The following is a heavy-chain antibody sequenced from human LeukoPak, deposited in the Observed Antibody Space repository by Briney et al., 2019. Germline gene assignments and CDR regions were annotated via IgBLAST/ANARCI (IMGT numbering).Heavy chain of an antibody. D-gene: IGHD4-17*01. CDR1: GGSISSGGYY. CDR2: IYYSGST. Sequence: SETLSLTCTVSGGSISSGGYYWSWIHQHPGKGLEWIGYIYYSGSTYYNPSLKSRVTISVDTSKNQFSLKLSSVTAADTAVYYCARRTDDYGDYVTRAKSWFDPWGQGTLVTVSS. CDR3: ARRTDDYGDYVTRAKSWFDP. V-gene: IGHV4-30-4*08. J-gene: IGHJ5*02.